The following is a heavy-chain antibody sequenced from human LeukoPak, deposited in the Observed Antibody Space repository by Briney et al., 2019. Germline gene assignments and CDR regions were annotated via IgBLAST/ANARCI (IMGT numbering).Heavy chain of an antibody. CDR2: INNDGSGT. CDR3: ARVSGLGMNEYYQH. Sequence: GGSLRLSCAASGLSFADSWMHWVRQAPGKGLVWVSRINNDGSGTRYADSVRGRFTISRDNAKNTLYLQMNSLRAEDTAVYYCARVSGLGMNEYYQHWGQGTLVTVPS. V-gene: IGHV3-74*01. J-gene: IGHJ1*01. CDR1: GLSFADSW. D-gene: IGHD3-16*01.